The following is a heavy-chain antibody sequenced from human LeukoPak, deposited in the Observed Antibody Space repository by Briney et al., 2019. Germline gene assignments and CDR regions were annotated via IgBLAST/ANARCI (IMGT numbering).Heavy chain of an antibody. CDR3: AREGGWWRPYFDY. V-gene: IGHV3-30*04. CDR2: ISYDGSNK. J-gene: IGHJ4*02. CDR1: GFTFSSYA. D-gene: IGHD2-15*01. Sequence: GRSLRLSCAASGFTFSSYAMHWVRQAPGKGLEWVAVISYDGSNKYYADSVKGRFTTSRDNSKNTLYLQMNSLRAEDTAVYYCAREGGWWRPYFDYWGQGTLVTVSS.